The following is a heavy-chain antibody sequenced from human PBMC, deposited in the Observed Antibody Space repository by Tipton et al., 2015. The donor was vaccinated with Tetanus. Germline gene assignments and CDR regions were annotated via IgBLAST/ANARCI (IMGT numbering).Heavy chain of an antibody. Sequence: SLRLSCAASGFTFSSYAMSWVRQAPGKGLEWVSAISGSGGGTYYADSVKGRFIISRDNSKNTLYLQMNSLRAEDTAVYYCAKDRYDSSGYYCLCGYWGQGTLVTVAS. J-gene: IGHJ4*02. V-gene: IGHV3-23*01. CDR2: ISGSGGGT. CDR3: AKDRYDSSGYYCLCGY. D-gene: IGHD3-22*01. CDR1: GFTFSSYA.